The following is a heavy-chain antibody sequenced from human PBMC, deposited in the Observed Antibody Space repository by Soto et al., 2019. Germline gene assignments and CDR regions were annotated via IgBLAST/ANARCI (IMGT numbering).Heavy chain of an antibody. CDR3: ASLGYSSAVRGYYYGMDV. D-gene: IGHD6-19*01. V-gene: IGHV1-18*01. CDR2: ISAYNGNT. CDR1: GYTFTSYG. Sequence: VQLVQSGAEVKKPAASVKVSCTASGYTFTSYGISWVRQAPGQGLEWMGWISAYNGNTNYAQKLQGSVTMTTGTSTSTAYMELSSLESDDTAVYYCASLGYSSAVRGYYYGMDVWGQGTTVTVCS. J-gene: IGHJ6*02.